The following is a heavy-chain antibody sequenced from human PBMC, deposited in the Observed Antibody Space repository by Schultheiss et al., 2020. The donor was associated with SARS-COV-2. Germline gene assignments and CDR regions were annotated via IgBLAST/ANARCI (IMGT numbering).Heavy chain of an antibody. Sequence: GESLKISCKGSGYSFTNYWIGWVRQMPGRGLEWMGIIYPGDSDTRYSPSFQGQVTISADKSISTAYLQWSSLKASDTAMYYCARSTQPYASLQYNWFDPWGQGTLVTVSS. D-gene: IGHD2-2*01. CDR1: GYSFTNYW. J-gene: IGHJ5*02. CDR2: IYPGDSDT. CDR3: ARSTQPYASLQYNWFDP. V-gene: IGHV5-51*01.